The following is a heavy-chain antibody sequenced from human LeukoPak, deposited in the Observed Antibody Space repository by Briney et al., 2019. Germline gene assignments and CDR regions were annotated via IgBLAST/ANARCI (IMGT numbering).Heavy chain of an antibody. CDR3: ARGLSVLRFLEWTKVNWFDP. J-gene: IGHJ5*02. CDR1: GVSFSGYY. V-gene: IGHV4-34*01. D-gene: IGHD3-3*01. CDR2: INHSGST. Sequence: SETLSLTCAVYGVSFSGYYWSWIRQPPGKGLEWIGEINHSGSTNYNPFLKSRVTISVDTSKNQFSLKLSSVTAADTAVYYCARGLSVLRFLEWTKVNWFDPWGQGTLVTVSS.